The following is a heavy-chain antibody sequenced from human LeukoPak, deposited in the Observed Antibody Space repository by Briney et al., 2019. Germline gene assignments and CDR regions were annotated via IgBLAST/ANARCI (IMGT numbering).Heavy chain of an antibody. Sequence: PGGSLRLSCAASGFTFSSYEMNWVCQAPGKGLEWVSYISSSGSTIYYADSVKGRFTISRDNAKNSLYLQMNSLRAEDTAVYYCARDYGSSGYYDPHWGQGTLVTVSS. CDR3: ARDYGSSGYYDPH. J-gene: IGHJ4*02. D-gene: IGHD3-22*01. CDR2: ISSSGSTI. CDR1: GFTFSSYE. V-gene: IGHV3-48*03.